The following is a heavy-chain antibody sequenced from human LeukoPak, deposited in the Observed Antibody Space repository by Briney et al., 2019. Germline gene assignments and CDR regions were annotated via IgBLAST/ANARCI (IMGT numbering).Heavy chain of an antibody. CDR2: IYYSGST. V-gene: IGHV4-31*03. CDR3: ARSDKYYDSSGIDY. CDR1: GGSISSGGYY. D-gene: IGHD3-22*01. J-gene: IGHJ4*02. Sequence: SETLSLTCTVSGGSISSGGYYWSWIRQHPGKGLEWFGYIYYSGSTYYNPSLKSRVTISVATSKNQFSLKLSSVTAADTAVYYCARSDKYYDSSGIDYWGQGTLGTVSS.